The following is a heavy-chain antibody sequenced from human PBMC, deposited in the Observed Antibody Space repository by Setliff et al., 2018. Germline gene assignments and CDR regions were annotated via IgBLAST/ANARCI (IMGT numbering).Heavy chain of an antibody. V-gene: IGHV5-51*01. Sequence: GESLKISCKGSGYSFINYWIGWVRQMPGRGLEWVGIIYPHDSDTKYSPSFQGHVTISADRALSTVNLRWGSRKSSDTAMYYCARGRGGYNQEYFQYWGQGTMVTVSS. CDR1: GYSFINYW. J-gene: IGHJ1*01. D-gene: IGHD5-12*01. CDR3: ARGRGGYNQEYFQY. CDR2: IYPHDSDT.